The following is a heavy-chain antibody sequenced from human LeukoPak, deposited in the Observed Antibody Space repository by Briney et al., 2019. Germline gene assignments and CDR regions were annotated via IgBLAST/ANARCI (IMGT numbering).Heavy chain of an antibody. Sequence: GGSLRLSCAASGFTFSSYGMSWVRQAPGKGLEWVSAISGSGGSTYYADSVKGRFTISRDNSKNTLYLQMNSLRAEDTAVYYCAKDRHEMATIAQFDYWGQGTLVTVSS. J-gene: IGHJ4*02. D-gene: IGHD5-24*01. CDR1: GFTFSSYG. CDR3: AKDRHEMATIAQFDY. V-gene: IGHV3-23*01. CDR2: ISGSGGST.